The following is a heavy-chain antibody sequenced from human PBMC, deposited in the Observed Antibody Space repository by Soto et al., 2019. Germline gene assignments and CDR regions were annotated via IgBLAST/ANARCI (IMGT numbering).Heavy chain of an antibody. V-gene: IGHV1-58*02. CDR3: AAAGSSGTTNYYYYYYMDV. CDR2: IVVGSGNT. D-gene: IGHD6-19*01. J-gene: IGHJ6*03. CDR1: GFTFTSSA. Sequence: SVKVSCKASGFTFTSSAMQWVRQARGQRLEWIGWIVVGSGNTNYAQKFQERVTITRDMSTSTAYMELSSLRSEDTAVYYCAAAGSSGTTNYYYYYYMDVWGKGTTVTVSS.